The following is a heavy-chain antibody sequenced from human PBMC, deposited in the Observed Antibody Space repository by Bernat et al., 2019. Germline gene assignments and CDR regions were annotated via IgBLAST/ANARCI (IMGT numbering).Heavy chain of an antibody. CDR1: GFTFTTYS. Sequence: EVQLVESGGGLVQPGGSLTLSCAASGFTFTTYSMNWVRQAPGKGLEWVSFISSSTTYIYYADSVKGRFTISRDNDKNSLYLQMNSLRADDTAVYYCARDQYGDYTYDYWGQGTLVTVSS. J-gene: IGHJ4*02. V-gene: IGHV3-21*01. CDR3: ARDQYGDYTYDY. CDR2: ISSSTTYI. D-gene: IGHD3-3*01.